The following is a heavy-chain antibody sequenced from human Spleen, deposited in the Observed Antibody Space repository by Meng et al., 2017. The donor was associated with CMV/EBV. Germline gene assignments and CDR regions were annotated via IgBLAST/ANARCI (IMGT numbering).Heavy chain of an antibody. CDR2: IYSGGST. D-gene: IGHD5-12*01. V-gene: IGHV3-66*02. CDR1: GFTVSSNY. Sequence: SCAASGFTVSSNYMSWVRQAPGKGLEWVSVIYSGGSTYYADSVKGRFTISRDNSKNTLYLQMNSLRAEDTAVYYCVIYGQWLQAFDIWGQGTMVTVSS. J-gene: IGHJ3*02. CDR3: VIYGQWLQAFDI.